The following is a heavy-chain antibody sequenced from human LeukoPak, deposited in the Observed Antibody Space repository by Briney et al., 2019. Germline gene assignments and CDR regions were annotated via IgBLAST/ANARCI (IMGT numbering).Heavy chain of an antibody. CDR3: ARGGGDSTSYWYFDL. CDR1: GGSFSGYY. Sequence: SETLSLTCAVYGGSFSGYYWSWIRQPPGKGLEWIGEINHSGSTNYNPSLKSRVTISVDTSKNQFSLKLSSVTAADTAVYYCARGGGDSTSYWYFDLWGRGTLVTVSS. D-gene: IGHD2-21*02. CDR2: INHSGST. J-gene: IGHJ2*01. V-gene: IGHV4-34*01.